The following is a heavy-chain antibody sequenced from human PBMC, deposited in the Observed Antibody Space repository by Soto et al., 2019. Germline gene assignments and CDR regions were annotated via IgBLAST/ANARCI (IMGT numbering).Heavy chain of an antibody. CDR3: AKYEVGDIVVVVAATHFDY. Sequence: EVQLLESGGGLVQPGGSLRLPCAASGFTFSSYAMSWVRQAPGKGLEWVSAISGSGGSTYYADSVKGRFTISRDNSKNTLYLQMNSLRAEDTAVYYCAKYEVGDIVVVVAATHFDYWGQGTLVTVSS. V-gene: IGHV3-23*01. CDR1: GFTFSSYA. D-gene: IGHD2-15*01. CDR2: ISGSGGST. J-gene: IGHJ4*02.